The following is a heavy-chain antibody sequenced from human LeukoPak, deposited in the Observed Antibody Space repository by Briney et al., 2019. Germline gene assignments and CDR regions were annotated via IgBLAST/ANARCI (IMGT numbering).Heavy chain of an antibody. V-gene: IGHV3-30*02. CDR3: AKDEVGGTMVRGVIVDY. CDR1: GFTFSSYG. CDR2: IRYDGSNK. D-gene: IGHD3-10*01. J-gene: IGHJ4*02. Sequence: GGSLRLSCAASGFTFSSYGTHWVRQAPGKGLEWVAFIRYDGSNKYYADSVKGRFTISRDNSKNTLYLQMNSLRAEDTAVYYCAKDEVGGTMVRGVIVDYWGQGTLVTVSS.